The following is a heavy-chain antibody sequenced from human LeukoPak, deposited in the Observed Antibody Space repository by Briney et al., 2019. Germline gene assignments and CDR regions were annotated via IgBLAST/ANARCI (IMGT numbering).Heavy chain of an antibody. D-gene: IGHD4-23*01. J-gene: IGHJ4*02. CDR1: GGSIRLGRYY. Sequence: SQTLSLTCLVSGGSIRLGRYYWIWIRQHPGKGLEWIGYISYSGTTYYNPSLKSRLSISLDTSSNQFSLKLNSVTAADTAIYYCARVRGGNFAVTCWGQGTLVTVSS. V-gene: IGHV4-31*03. CDR2: ISYSGTT. CDR3: ARVRGGNFAVTC.